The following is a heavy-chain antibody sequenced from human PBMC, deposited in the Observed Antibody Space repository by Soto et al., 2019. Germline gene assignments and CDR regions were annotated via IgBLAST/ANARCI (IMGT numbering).Heavy chain of an antibody. CDR1: GFTFSSYA. D-gene: IGHD3-16*02. CDR2: ISGSGGST. CDR3: AKDRSDDYVWGSYRSPSGIDY. Sequence: HPGGSLRLACAASGFTFSSYAMSWVRQAPGKGLEWVSAISGSGGSTYYADSVKGRFTISRDNSKNTLYLQMNSLRAEDTAVYYCAKDRSDDYVWGSYRSPSGIDYRGQGTLVTVSS. V-gene: IGHV3-23*01. J-gene: IGHJ4*02.